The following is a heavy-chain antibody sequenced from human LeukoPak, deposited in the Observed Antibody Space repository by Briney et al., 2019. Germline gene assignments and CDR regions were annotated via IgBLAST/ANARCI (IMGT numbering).Heavy chain of an antibody. D-gene: IGHD1-1*01. Sequence: PGGSLRLSCAASGFGFSTFWMSWVRLTPGRGLEWVAYINPDGSEKDYVDSVKGRFTISRDNAKSSLFLQMDSLRAEDTAVYYCARGHWKMDYWGQGTLVTVSS. V-gene: IGHV3-7*05. CDR1: GFGFSTFW. CDR3: ARGHWKMDY. J-gene: IGHJ4*02. CDR2: INPDGSEK.